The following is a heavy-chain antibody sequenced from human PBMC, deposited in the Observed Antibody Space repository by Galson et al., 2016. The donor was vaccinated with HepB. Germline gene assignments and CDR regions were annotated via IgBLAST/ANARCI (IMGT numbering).Heavy chain of an antibody. CDR3: ARDRHGSGSYLTWFDA. V-gene: IGHV4-4*02. J-gene: IGHJ5*02. Sequence: SETLSLTCAVSGDSITFNSAWSWIRQPPGQSLEWIGEIYHSGSTNYKPSLKSRISMSVDRAKNSFSLNLTSMTAADTAVYFCARDRHGSGSYLTWFDAWGQGILVTVSS. D-gene: IGHD3-10*01. CDR1: GDSITFNSA. CDR2: IYHSGST.